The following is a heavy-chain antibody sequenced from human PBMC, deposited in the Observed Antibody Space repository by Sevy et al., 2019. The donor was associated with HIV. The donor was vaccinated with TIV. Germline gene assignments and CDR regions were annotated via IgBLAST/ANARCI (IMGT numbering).Heavy chain of an antibody. CDR2: INPNSGGT. J-gene: IGHJ6*02. Sequence: ASVKVSCKASGYTFTGYYMHWVRQAPGQGLEWMGWINPNSGGTNYAQKFQGRVTMTSDTSISTAYMELSRLRSDDTAVYYCARDPPGGGYYYYYGMDVWGQGTTVTVSS. V-gene: IGHV1-2*02. CDR1: GYTFTGYY. D-gene: IGHD3-10*01. CDR3: ARDPPGGGYYYYYGMDV.